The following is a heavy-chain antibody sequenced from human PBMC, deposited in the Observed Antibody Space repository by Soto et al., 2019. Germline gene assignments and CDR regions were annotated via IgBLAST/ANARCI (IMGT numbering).Heavy chain of an antibody. V-gene: IGHV4-59*08. J-gene: IGHJ6*02. CDR3: ARQGFGQLHGLVDV. Sequence: PSETLSLTCTVSGGSISSYYWSWIRQPPGKGLEWIGYIYYSGSTNYNPSLKSRVTMSVETSKNQFSLKVNSVTAADTALYYCARQGFGQLHGLVDVWGPGTTVTVSS. D-gene: IGHD3-10*01. CDR2: IYYSGST. CDR1: GGSISSYY.